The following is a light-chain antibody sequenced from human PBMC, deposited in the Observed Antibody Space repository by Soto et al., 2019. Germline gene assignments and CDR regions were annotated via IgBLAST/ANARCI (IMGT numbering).Light chain of an antibody. CDR2: GAS. Sequence: EIVMTQSPATLSVSPGEMATLSCRASQSVSSNLAWYQQKPGQAPRLLIYGASTRATGIPARFSGSGSGTEFTLTIRSLQSEDFAVYYCQQYNNWPPYTFGQGTKLEIK. J-gene: IGKJ2*01. CDR3: QQYNNWPPYT. CDR1: QSVSSN. V-gene: IGKV3-15*01.